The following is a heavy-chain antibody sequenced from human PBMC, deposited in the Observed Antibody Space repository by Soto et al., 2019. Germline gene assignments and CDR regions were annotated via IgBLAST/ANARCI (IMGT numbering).Heavy chain of an antibody. CDR1: GCSLSSGVCC. Sequence: SETLCVRWSVSGCSLSSGVCCWRWIRQHPGKGLEWIGYIYYSGSTYYNPSLKSRVTISVDTSKNQFSLKLTSVTAADTAVYYCARDKITGLFDYWGQGTLVTVSS. CDR3: ARDKITGLFDY. D-gene: IGHD2-8*02. J-gene: IGHJ4*02. V-gene: IGHV4-31*02. CDR2: IYYSGST.